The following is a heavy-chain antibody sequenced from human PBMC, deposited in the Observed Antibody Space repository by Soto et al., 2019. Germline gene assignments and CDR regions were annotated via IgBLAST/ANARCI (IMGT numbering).Heavy chain of an antibody. J-gene: IGHJ3*02. V-gene: IGHV3-30*18. CDR3: AKGGQDIVVVVADAGAFDI. CDR1: GFTFSSYG. CDR2: ISYDGSNK. Sequence: GGSLRLSCAASGFTFSSYGMHWVRQAPGKGLEWVAVISYDGSNKYYAESVKGRLPISRDNSKNTLYLQMNSLRAEDTAVYYCAKGGQDIVVVVADAGAFDIWGQGTMVTVSS. D-gene: IGHD2-15*01.